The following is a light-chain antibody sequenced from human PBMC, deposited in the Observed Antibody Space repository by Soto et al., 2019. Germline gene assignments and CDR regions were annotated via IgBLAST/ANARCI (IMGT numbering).Light chain of an antibody. CDR1: RSNIGDNH. Sequence: QSVLTQPPSASGTPGQRVTITCSGSRSNIGDNHVYWYQQFPGKAPKLLIYYDDMLYSGVSDRFSGSKSGTSASLAISGLQSEDEADYYCASWDDNLNGPVFGRGTKLTVL. J-gene: IGLJ2*01. CDR2: YDD. V-gene: IGLV1-36*01. CDR3: ASWDDNLNGPV.